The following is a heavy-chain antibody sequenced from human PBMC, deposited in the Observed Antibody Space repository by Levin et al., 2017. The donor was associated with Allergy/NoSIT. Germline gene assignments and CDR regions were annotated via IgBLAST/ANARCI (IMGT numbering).Heavy chain of an antibody. CDR1: GLTFPSHG. D-gene: IGHD2-21*02. Sequence: LSLPCAASGLTFPSHGFHWLRQAPSKGLDWVAMISYDGNSQFYADSVRGRFTISRDNNKNTIYLEMNSLTVEDTALYYCARDRAVRFCDSWGQGTPVTVSS. CDR3: ARDRAVRFCDS. J-gene: IGHJ4*02. V-gene: IGHV3-33*01. CDR2: ISYDGNSQ.